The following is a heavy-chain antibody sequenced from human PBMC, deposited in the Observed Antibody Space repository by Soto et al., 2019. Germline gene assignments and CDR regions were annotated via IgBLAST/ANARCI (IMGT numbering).Heavy chain of an antibody. J-gene: IGHJ4*02. CDR2: ISAYNGNT. V-gene: IGHV1-18*01. CDR1: GYTFTSYG. Sequence: GASVKVSCKASGYTFTSYGISWVRQAPGQGLEWMGWISAYNGNTNYAQKLQGRVTMTTDTSTSTAYMELRSLRSDDTAVYYCARGGHPNYYGSGSYYTHDYWGQGTLVTVSS. CDR3: ARGGHPNYYGSGSYYTHDY. D-gene: IGHD3-10*01.